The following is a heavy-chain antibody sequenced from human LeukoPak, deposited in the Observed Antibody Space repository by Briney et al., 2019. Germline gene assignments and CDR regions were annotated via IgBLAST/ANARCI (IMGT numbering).Heavy chain of an antibody. J-gene: IGHJ2*01. D-gene: IGHD2-15*01. CDR2: FDPANGGK. V-gene: IGHV1-24*01. CDR1: GNTLTEVS. Sequence: ASVKVSCKVSGNTLTEVSMHWVRQAPGKGLQWIGGFDPANGGKIYAQQFQGRVTMTEDTSTDIAYMELNSLRSEDTAVYYCVAEGCSGGICYPYFDLWGRGTLVIVSS. CDR3: VAEGCSGGICYPYFDL.